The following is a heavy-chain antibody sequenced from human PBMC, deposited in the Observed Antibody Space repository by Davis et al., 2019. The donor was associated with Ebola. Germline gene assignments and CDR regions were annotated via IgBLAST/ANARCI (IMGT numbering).Heavy chain of an antibody. V-gene: IGHV3-33*08. CDR1: GFTFSSYA. J-gene: IGHJ4*02. CDR2: IWYDGSNK. Sequence: GESLKISCAASGFTFSSYAMSWVRQAPGKGLEWVAVIWYDGSNKYYADSVKGRFTISRDNSKNTLYLQMNSLRDEDTAVYYCARVFGSGSIPLRGYFDYWGQGTLVTVSS. D-gene: IGHD3-10*01. CDR3: ARVFGSGSIPLRGYFDY.